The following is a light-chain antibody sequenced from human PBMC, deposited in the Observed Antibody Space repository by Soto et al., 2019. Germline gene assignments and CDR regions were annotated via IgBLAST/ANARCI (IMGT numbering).Light chain of an antibody. CDR3: KHYNSYSEA. CDR1: QTISSW. Sequence: DIQMTQSPSTLSGSVGDRVTITCRASQTISSWLAWYQQKPGKAPKLLIYKASTLKSGVPSRFSGSGSGTEFTLTISSLQTDDFATYYCKHYNSYSEAFGQGTK. CDR2: KAS. J-gene: IGKJ1*01. V-gene: IGKV1-5*03.